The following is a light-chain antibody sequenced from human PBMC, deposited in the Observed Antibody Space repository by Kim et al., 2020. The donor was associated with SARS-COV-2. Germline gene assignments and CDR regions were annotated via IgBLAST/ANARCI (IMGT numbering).Light chain of an antibody. J-gene: IGKJ4*01. CDR3: MQALQTPRLS. CDR1: QSLLHSNGYNY. Sequence: ASISCRSSQSLLHSNGYNYLDWYLQKPGLSPQLLIYLGSNRASGVPDRFSGSGSGTEFTLKISRVEAEDVGVYYCMQALQTPRLSFGGGTKVDIK. V-gene: IGKV2-28*01. CDR2: LGS.